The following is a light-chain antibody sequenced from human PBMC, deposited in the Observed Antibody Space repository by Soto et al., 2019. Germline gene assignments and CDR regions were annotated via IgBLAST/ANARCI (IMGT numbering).Light chain of an antibody. CDR2: DDT. CDR3: GTWDSSLSVGV. Sequence: SVLTQPPSVSAAPGQKVTISCSGSSSNVGNNRISWYQQLPGTAPRLLIYDDTERPSGIPDRFSGSKSGTSATLGITGLQTGDEADYYCGTWDSSLSVGVFGGGTKLTVL. V-gene: IGLV1-51*01. CDR1: SSNVGNNR. J-gene: IGLJ2*01.